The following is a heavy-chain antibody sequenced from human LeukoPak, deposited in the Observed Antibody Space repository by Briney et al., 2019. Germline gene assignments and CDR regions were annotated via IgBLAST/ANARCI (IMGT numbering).Heavy chain of an antibody. Sequence: GASVRVSCKASGYIFNTYGINWVRQAPRRGLEWVGRISTYSENTNYAQDFQGRVTMTTDTSTSTAYMELRSLKSDDTAVDYCASDSTTVVAMSGLRSLAEYWGQGTLVTVSS. V-gene: IGHV1-18*01. J-gene: IGHJ4*02. CDR2: ISTYSENT. CDR1: GYIFNTYG. D-gene: IGHD4-23*01. CDR3: ASDSTTVVAMSGLRSLAEY.